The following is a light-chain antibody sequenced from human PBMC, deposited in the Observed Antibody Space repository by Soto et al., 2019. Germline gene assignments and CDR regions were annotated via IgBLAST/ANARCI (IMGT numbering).Light chain of an antibody. J-gene: IGLJ1*01. Sequence: NFMLTQPHSVSESPGKTVTISCTGSSGSVASNFVHWYQRRPGSAPTIVIYGDNQRPSGVPDRFSGPIDSPSNSASLTISGLKTEDEADYFCQSYDRSSLYVFGTGTKLTVL. CDR1: SGSVASNF. CDR2: GDN. V-gene: IGLV6-57*02. CDR3: QSYDRSSLYV.